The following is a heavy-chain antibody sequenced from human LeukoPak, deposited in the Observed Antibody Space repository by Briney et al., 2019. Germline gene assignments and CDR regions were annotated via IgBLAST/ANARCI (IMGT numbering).Heavy chain of an antibody. D-gene: IGHD1-26*01. CDR3: ARVQLRESSGIVSYYYYGMDV. V-gene: IGHV1-69*06. CDR2: IIPIFGTA. Sequence: SVKVSCKASGGTFSSYAISWVRQAPGQGLEWMGGIIPIFGTANYAQKFQGRVTITADKSTSTAYMELSSLRSEDTAVYYCARVQLRESSGIVSYYYYGMDVWGKGTTVTVSS. J-gene: IGHJ6*04. CDR1: GGTFSSYA.